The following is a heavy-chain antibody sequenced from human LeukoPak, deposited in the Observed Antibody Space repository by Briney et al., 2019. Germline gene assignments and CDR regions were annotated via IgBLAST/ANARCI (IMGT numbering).Heavy chain of an antibody. D-gene: IGHD3-22*01. CDR2: IYYSGST. J-gene: IGHJ4*02. CDR3: ARGDYYDSSGYAY. Sequence: PSETLSLTCTVSGGSISSYYWSWIRQAPGKGLEWIGYIYYSGSTNYNPSLKSRVTISVDTSKNQFSLKLSSVTAADTAVYYCARGDYYDSSGYAYWGQGTLVTVSS. V-gene: IGHV4-59*01. CDR1: GGSISSYY.